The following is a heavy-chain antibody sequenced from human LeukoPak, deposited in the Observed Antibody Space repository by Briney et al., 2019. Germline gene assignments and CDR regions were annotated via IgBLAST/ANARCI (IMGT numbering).Heavy chain of an antibody. V-gene: IGHV3-48*01. CDR3: VRDYYRSLDY. D-gene: IGHD3-10*01. CDR1: GFTFNTYS. Sequence: GGSLRLSCAASGFTFNTYSMNWVRQAPGKGLEWVSYISDSSRKIYYADSVKGRFTISRDNAKNSLYLQMNSLRAEDTAVYYCVRDYYRSLDYWGQGTLVTVSS. CDR2: ISDSSRKI. J-gene: IGHJ4*02.